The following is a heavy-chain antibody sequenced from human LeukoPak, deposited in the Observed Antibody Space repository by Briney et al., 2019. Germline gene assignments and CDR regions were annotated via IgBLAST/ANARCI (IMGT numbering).Heavy chain of an antibody. CDR1: GGSISSYY. J-gene: IGHJ4*02. CDR3: ARDPRYYYDSSGPFDY. CDR2: IYYSGST. Sequence: SETLSLTCTVSGGSISSYYWSWIRQPPGKGLEWIGYIYYSGSTNYNPSLKSRVTISVDTSKNQFSLKLSSVTAADTAVYYCARDPRYYYDSSGPFDYWGQGTLVTVSS. D-gene: IGHD3-22*01. V-gene: IGHV4-59*12.